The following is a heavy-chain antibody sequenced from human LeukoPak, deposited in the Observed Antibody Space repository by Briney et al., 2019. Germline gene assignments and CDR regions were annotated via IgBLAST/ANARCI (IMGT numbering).Heavy chain of an antibody. CDR3: ARDFLGYYDSSGADY. CDR1: GGSFSGYY. J-gene: IGHJ4*02. D-gene: IGHD3-22*01. Sequence: SETLSLTCAVYGGSFSGYYWSWIRQPPGKGLEWIGEINHSGSTNYNPSLKSRVTISVDTSKNQFSLKLSSVTAADTAVYYCARDFLGYYDSSGADYWGQGTLVTVSS. CDR2: INHSGST. V-gene: IGHV4-34*01.